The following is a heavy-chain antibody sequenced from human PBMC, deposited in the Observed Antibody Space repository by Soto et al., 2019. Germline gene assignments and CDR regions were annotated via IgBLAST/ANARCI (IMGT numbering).Heavy chain of an antibody. D-gene: IGHD3-3*01. Sequence: GGSLRLSCAASGFTFSSYWMHWVRQAPGKGLVWVSRINSDGSSTSYADSVKGRFTISRDNAKNTLYLQMNSLRAEDTAVYYCARAPLNYDFWSGYPASNYYYYYMDVWGKGTTVTVSS. J-gene: IGHJ6*03. CDR1: GFTFSSYW. CDR2: INSDGSST. CDR3: ARAPLNYDFWSGYPASNYYYYYMDV. V-gene: IGHV3-74*01.